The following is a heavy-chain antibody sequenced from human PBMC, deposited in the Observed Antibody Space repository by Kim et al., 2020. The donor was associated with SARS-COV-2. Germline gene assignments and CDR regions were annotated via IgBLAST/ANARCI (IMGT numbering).Heavy chain of an antibody. J-gene: IGHJ4*02. V-gene: IGHV3-33*01. Sequence: GGSLRLSCAASGFTFSSYGMHWVRQAPGKGLEWVAVIWYDGSNKYYADSVKGRFTISRDNSKNTLYLQMNSLRAEDTAVYYCARDKRGYSGYSPLDYWGQGTLVTVSS. CDR1: GFTFSSYG. D-gene: IGHD5-12*01. CDR2: IWYDGSNK. CDR3: ARDKRGYSGYSPLDY.